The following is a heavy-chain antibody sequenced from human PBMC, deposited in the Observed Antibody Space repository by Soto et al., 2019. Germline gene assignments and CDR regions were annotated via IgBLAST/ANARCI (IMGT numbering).Heavy chain of an antibody. Sequence: QVQLVESGGGVVQPGRSLRLSRAASGFTFSSYGMHWVRQAPGKGLEWVAIIWSDESNKFYADSVKGRFTISRDISKNTLYLQMNSLRSEDTAVYYCARESLPFFYYMDVWGRGTTVTVSS. V-gene: IGHV3-33*01. J-gene: IGHJ6*03. CDR2: IWSDESNK. CDR3: ARESLPFFYYMDV. CDR1: GFTFSSYG.